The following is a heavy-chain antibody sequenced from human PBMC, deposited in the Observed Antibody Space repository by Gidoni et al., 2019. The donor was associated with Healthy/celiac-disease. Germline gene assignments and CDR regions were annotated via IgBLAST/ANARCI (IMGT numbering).Heavy chain of an antibody. V-gene: IGHV3-30-3*01. CDR1: GFTFSSYA. CDR3: ARDGHSSSWYLWRDWYFDL. J-gene: IGHJ2*01. Sequence: QVQLVESGGGVVQPGRSLRLSCAASGFTFSSYAMHWVRQAPGKGLEWVAVISYDGSNKYYADSVKGRFTISRDNSKNTLYLQMNSLRAEDTAVYYCARDGHSSSWYLWRDWYFDLWGRGTLVTVSS. D-gene: IGHD6-13*01. CDR2: ISYDGSNK.